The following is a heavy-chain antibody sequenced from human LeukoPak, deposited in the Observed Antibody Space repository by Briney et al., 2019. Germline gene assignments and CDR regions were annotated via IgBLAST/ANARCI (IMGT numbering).Heavy chain of an antibody. D-gene: IGHD2-2*01. CDR1: RGSISSEF. CDR3: ARQAYCSGTSCYPFDY. J-gene: IGHJ4*02. V-gene: IGHV4-59*08. CDR2: IHYSGST. Sequence: SETLSLTCTVSRGSISSEFWSWIRQPPGKGLEWSGYIHYSGSTSYNPSLKSRVTISVDTSKNKFSLKLDSVTAADTAVYYCARQAYCSGTSCYPFDYWGQGTLVTVSS.